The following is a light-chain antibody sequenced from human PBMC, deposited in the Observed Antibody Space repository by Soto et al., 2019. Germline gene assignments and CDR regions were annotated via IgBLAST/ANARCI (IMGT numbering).Light chain of an antibody. J-gene: IGLJ7*01. V-gene: IGLV2-23*01. CDR2: EGS. CDR3: CSYATSSTFV. CDR1: SSDVGNYNL. Sequence: QSALTQPASVSGSPGQSITISCTGTSSDVGNYNLVSWYQQHPGKAPKLMIYEGSKRPSGVSNRFSGSKSGNTASLTISGLQAEDEADYYCCSYATSSTFVFGGGTQLTVL.